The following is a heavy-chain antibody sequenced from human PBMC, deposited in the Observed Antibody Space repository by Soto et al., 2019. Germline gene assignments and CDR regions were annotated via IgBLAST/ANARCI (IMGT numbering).Heavy chain of an antibody. J-gene: IGHJ6*02. CDR3: ARDTRFGDLQLGYYYGMDV. D-gene: IGHD3-10*01. CDR2: ISYDGSNK. Sequence: GGSLRLSCAASGFTFSSYAMHWVRQAPGKGLEWVAVISYDGSNKYYADSVKGRFTISRDNSKNTLYLQMNSLRAEDTAVYYCARDTRFGDLQLGYYYGMDVWGQGTTVTVSS. V-gene: IGHV3-30-3*01. CDR1: GFTFSSYA.